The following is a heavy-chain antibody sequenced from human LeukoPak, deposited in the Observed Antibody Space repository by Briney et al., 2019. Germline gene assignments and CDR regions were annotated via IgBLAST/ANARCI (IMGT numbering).Heavy chain of an antibody. CDR3: ARVAPYHDFWSGYHPLGAFDI. Sequence: PSGTLSLTCAVSGASIDSHSWWSWVRQPPGKGLEWIGEIYHSGGANYNPSLKSRVTISVDTSKNQFSLKLSSVTAADTAVCYCARVAPYHDFWSGYHPLGAFDIWGQGTMVTVSS. CDR2: IYHSGGA. J-gene: IGHJ3*02. CDR1: GASIDSHSW. D-gene: IGHD3-3*01. V-gene: IGHV4-4*02.